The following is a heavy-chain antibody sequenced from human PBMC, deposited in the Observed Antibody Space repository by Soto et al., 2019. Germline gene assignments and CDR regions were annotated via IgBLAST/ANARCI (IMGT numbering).Heavy chain of an antibody. CDR1: GGSISSSSYY. CDR2: IYYSGST. Sequence: PSETLSLTCTVSGGSISSSSYYWGWIRQPPGKGLEWIGSIYYSGSTYYNPSLKSRVTISVDTSKNQFSLKLSSVTAADTAVYYCARSDILTGYYPLYFDYWGQGTLVTVSS. D-gene: IGHD3-9*01. CDR3: ARSDILTGYYPLYFDY. V-gene: IGHV4-39*01. J-gene: IGHJ4*02.